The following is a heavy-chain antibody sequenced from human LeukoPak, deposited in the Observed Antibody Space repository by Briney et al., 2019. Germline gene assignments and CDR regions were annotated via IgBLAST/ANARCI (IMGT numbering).Heavy chain of an antibody. D-gene: IGHD3-22*01. J-gene: IGHJ5*02. CDR3: ARDLGQYYDTSDNWFDP. CDR2: ISSSGTTI. CDR1: GFTFSDYY. Sequence: GGSLRLSCAASGFTFSDYYMSWIRQAPGKGLEWLSYISSSGTTIYYADSVKGRFAISRDNAKNTLNLQMNSLRAEDTAVYYCARDLGQYYDTSDNWFDPWGQGTLVTVSS. V-gene: IGHV3-11*04.